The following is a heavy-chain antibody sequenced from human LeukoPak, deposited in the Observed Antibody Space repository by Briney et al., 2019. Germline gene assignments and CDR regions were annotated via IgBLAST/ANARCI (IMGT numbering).Heavy chain of an antibody. Sequence: TGGSLRLSCAASGFTFSSYGMHWVRQAPGKGLEWVAFIHYDGINKYYADSVKGRFTISRDNSNNTLYLQMNSLRVEDTAVYHCAKEAVWMRYCSGNSCYGAFEIWGQGTMVTVSS. CDR3: AKEAVWMRYCSGNSCYGAFEI. V-gene: IGHV3-30*02. J-gene: IGHJ3*02. CDR2: IHYDGINK. D-gene: IGHD2-15*01. CDR1: GFTFSSYG.